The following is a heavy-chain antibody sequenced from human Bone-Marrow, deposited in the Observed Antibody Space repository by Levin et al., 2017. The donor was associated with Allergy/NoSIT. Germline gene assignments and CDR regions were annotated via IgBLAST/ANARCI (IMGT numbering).Heavy chain of an antibody. CDR3: AKSRRASITYFDS. CDR1: GFTFNHFG. V-gene: IGHV3-23*01. J-gene: IGHJ4*02. CDR2: MTGSGGST. Sequence: QPGGSLRLSCTASGFTFNHFGMGWVRQAPGKGLEWVSGMTGSGGSTQYADSVKGRFIMSRDNSNNTLYLQMNSLRAEDTALYYCAKSRRASITYFDSWGQGTLVTVSS. D-gene: IGHD5-24*01.